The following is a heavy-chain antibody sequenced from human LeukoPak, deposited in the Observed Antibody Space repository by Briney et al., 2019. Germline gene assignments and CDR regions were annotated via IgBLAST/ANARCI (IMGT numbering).Heavy chain of an antibody. CDR3: ARDVRYASGWSTPES. Sequence: PSETLSLTCTVSGGSIINHYWSWIRQPAGKGLEWIGRIYSMGSANYSPSLKSRVSMSIDTSNNHFSLNLTSVTAEDTALYFCARDVRYASGWSTPESWGQGTLVTVSS. D-gene: IGHD6-19*01. V-gene: IGHV4-4*07. J-gene: IGHJ5*02. CDR1: GGSIINHY. CDR2: IYSMGSA.